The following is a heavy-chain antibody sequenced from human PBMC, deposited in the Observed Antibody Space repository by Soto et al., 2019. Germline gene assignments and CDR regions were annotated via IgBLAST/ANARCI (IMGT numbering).Heavy chain of an antibody. J-gene: IGHJ4*02. V-gene: IGHV3-11*01. CDR2: ISSSGSTM. CDR3: ARCNSGWPTYYDY. CDR1: GFTFSDYY. D-gene: IGHD6-19*01. Sequence: AGGSLRLFCAASGFTFSDYYMSWIRQAPGKGLEWVSYISSSGSTMYYADSVKGRFTISRDNAKNSLYLQMNSLRAEDTAVYYCARCNSGWPTYYDYWGQGTLVTVSS.